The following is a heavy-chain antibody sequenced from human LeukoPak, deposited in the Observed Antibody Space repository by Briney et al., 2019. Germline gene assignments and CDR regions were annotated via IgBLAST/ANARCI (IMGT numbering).Heavy chain of an antibody. CDR2: ISAYNGNT. D-gene: IGHD3-16*02. CDR3: ARDRTDYIWGSYRYTTHDY. J-gene: IGHJ4*02. CDR1: GYTFTSYG. Sequence: VASVKVSCKASGYTFTSYGISWVRRAPGQGLEWMGWISAYNGNTNYAQKLQGRVTMTTDTSTSTAYMELRSLRSDDTAVYYCARDRTDYIWGSYRYTTHDYWGQGTLVTVSS. V-gene: IGHV1-18*01.